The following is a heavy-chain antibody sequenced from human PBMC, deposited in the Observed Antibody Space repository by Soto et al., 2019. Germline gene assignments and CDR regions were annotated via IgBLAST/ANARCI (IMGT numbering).Heavy chain of an antibody. CDR1: GGSISSSSYY. J-gene: IGHJ4*02. D-gene: IGHD4-4*01. CDR3: AYNYDYSNPFDY. V-gene: IGHV4-39*01. CDR2: IYYSGST. Sequence: SETLSLTCTVSGGSISSSSYYWGWIRQPPGKGLEWIGSIYYSGSTYYNPSLKSRVTISVDTSKNQFSLKLSSVTAADTAVYYCAYNYDYSNPFDYWGQGTLVTVSS.